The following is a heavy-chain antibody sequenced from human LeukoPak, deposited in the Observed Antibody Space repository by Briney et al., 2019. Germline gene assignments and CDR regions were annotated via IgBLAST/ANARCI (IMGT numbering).Heavy chain of an antibody. CDR3: ARVRGRGLDY. V-gene: IGHV3-30*02. J-gene: IGHJ4*02. CDR2: IRYDGSNK. Sequence: AGGSLRLSCAASGFTFSSYGMHWVRQAPGKGLEWVAFIRYDGSNKYYADSVKGRFTISRDNSKNTLYLQMNSLRAEDTAVYYCARVRGRGLDYWGQGTLVTVSS. CDR1: GFTFSSYG.